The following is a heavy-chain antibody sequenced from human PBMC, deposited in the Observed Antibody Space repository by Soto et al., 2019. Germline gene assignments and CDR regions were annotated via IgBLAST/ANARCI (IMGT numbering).Heavy chain of an antibody. Sequence: EVQLVESGGGLVQPGGPLRLSCAASEFPFNIYSMNWVRQAPGKGLEWVSYISGSSSTIYYADSVKGRFSISRDNAKNSLYLQMNSLRDDDTAVYYCARDRSRNFDYWGQGTLVTVSS. V-gene: IGHV3-48*02. CDR3: ARDRSRNFDY. J-gene: IGHJ4*02. CDR2: ISGSSSTI. CDR1: EFPFNIYS.